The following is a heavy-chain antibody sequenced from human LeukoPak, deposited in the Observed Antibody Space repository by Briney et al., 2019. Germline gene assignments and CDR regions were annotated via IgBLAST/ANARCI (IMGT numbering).Heavy chain of an antibody. Sequence: SETLSLTCTVSGGSISSYYWSWIRQPAGQGLECIGRIYTSGSTNYNPSLKSRVTMSVDTSKNQFSLKLSSVTAADTAVYYCARDQGIAAAGTFDYWGQGTLVTVSS. CDR2: IYTSGST. CDR1: GGSISSYY. CDR3: ARDQGIAAAGTFDY. V-gene: IGHV4-4*07. D-gene: IGHD6-13*01. J-gene: IGHJ4*02.